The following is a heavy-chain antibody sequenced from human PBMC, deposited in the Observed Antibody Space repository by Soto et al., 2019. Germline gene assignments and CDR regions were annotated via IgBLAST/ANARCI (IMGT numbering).Heavy chain of an antibody. Sequence: EGSLRLSCAASGFTFSSYAMHWVRQAPGKGLEWVAVISYDGSNKYYADSVKGRFTISRDNSKNTLYLQMNSLRAEDTAVYYCARGSSSPYYYYYGMDVWGQGTTVTVSS. CDR1: GFTFSSYA. V-gene: IGHV3-30-3*01. J-gene: IGHJ6*02. CDR2: ISYDGSNK. D-gene: IGHD6-6*01. CDR3: ARGSSSPYYYYYGMDV.